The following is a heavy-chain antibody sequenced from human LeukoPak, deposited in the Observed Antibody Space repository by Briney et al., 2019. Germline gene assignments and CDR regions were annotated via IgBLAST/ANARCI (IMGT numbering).Heavy chain of an antibody. CDR3: ARGFGVVTGFDY. CDR2: IYTSGST. Sequence: SETLSLTCTVSGGSISSGSYYWSWIRQPAGKGLEWIGRIYTSGSTNYNPSLKSRVTISVDTSKNQFSLKLSSVTAADTAVYYCARGFGVVTGFDYWGQGTLVTVSS. V-gene: IGHV4-61*02. J-gene: IGHJ4*02. CDR1: GGSISSGSYY. D-gene: IGHD3-3*01.